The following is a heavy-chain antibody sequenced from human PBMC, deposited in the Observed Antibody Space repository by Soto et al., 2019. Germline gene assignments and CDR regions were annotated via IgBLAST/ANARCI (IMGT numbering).Heavy chain of an antibody. Sequence: PSETLSLTCTVSGGSISSGDYYWSWIRQPPGKGLEWIGYIYYSGSTYYNPSLKSRVTISVDTSKNQFSLKLSSVTAADTAVYYCARARDYDSSELEKENYFDYWGQGTLVTVSS. V-gene: IGHV4-30-4*01. CDR2: IYYSGST. D-gene: IGHD3-22*01. J-gene: IGHJ4*02. CDR1: GGSISSGDYY. CDR3: ARARDYDSSELEKENYFDY.